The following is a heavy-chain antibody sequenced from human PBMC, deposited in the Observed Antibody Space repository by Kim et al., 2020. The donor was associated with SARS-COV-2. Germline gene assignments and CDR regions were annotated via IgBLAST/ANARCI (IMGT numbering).Heavy chain of an antibody. V-gene: IGHV2-5*02. D-gene: IGHD3-3*01. CDR2: IYWDDDK. Sequence: SGPTLVKPTQTLTLTCTFSGFSLSTSGVGVGWIRQPPGKALEWLALIYWDDDKRYSPSLKSRLTITKDTSKNQVVLTMTNMDPVDTATYYCAHRLTWSGYYPPTQARDAYFDYWGQGTLVTVSS. J-gene: IGHJ4*02. CDR3: AHRLTWSGYYPPTQARDAYFDY. CDR1: GFSLSTSGVG.